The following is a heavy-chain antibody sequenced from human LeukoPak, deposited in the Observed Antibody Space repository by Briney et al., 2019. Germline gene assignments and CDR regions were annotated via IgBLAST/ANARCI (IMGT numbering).Heavy chain of an antibody. Sequence: PSETLSLTCTVSGGSIRSYYWSWIRQPPGKGLEWVGYIYDSGSTSYNPSLKSRVTISVDTSKNQFSLNLGSVTAADTAVYYCARGRYCSSGGCYFDYWGQGTLVTVSS. D-gene: IGHD2-2*01. CDR2: IYDSGST. V-gene: IGHV4-59*08. J-gene: IGHJ4*02. CDR3: ARGRYCSSGGCYFDY. CDR1: GGSIRSYY.